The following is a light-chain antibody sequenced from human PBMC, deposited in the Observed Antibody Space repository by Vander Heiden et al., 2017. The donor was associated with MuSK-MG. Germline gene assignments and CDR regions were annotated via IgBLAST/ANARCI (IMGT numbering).Light chain of an antibody. J-gene: IGLJ2*01. Sequence: SSELTQDPAVSVAFGQTVRVTCQGDSLRSYYASWYQQKPGQAPILVMYSNKNRHPAIPDRFSGSSSGTTATFTITGAQAEDEADYYCNSQDSSSNHVVFGGGTKLTVL. CDR1: SLRSYY. CDR2: SNK. CDR3: NSQDSSSNHVV. V-gene: IGLV3-19*01.